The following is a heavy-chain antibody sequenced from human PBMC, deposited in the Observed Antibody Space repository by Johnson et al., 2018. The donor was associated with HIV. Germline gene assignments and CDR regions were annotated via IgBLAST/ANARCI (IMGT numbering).Heavy chain of an antibody. Sequence: QVQLVESGGGVVQPGRSLRLSCAASGFTFSSYAMHWVRQAPGKGLEWVAVIWSDGSNKHYADSVKGRFTISRDNSKNTLYLQMNSLRAEDTAMYYCAKARGYNYFIDAFDGWGQGTMVTVSS. CDR2: IWSDGSNK. CDR3: AKARGYNYFIDAFDG. J-gene: IGHJ3*01. V-gene: IGHV3-33*06. CDR1: GFTFSSYA. D-gene: IGHD5-18*01.